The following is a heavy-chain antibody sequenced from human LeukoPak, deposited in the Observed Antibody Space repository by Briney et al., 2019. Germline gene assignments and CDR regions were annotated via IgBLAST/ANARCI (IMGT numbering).Heavy chain of an antibody. Sequence: ASVKVSCKASGYTFINYNISWVRQAPGQGLEWMGGIIPIFGTANYAQKFQGRVTITADESTSTAYMELSSLRSEDTAVYYCARGVITMVRGVIIAPHDAFDIWGQGTMVTVSS. CDR3: ARGVITMVRGVIIAPHDAFDI. D-gene: IGHD3-10*01. V-gene: IGHV1-69*13. CDR2: IIPIFGTA. CDR1: GYTFINYN. J-gene: IGHJ3*02.